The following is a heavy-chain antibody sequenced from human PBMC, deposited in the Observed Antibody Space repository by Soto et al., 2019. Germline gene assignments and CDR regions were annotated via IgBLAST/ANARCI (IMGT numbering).Heavy chain of an antibody. J-gene: IGHJ2*01. CDR2: INHSGST. Sequence: QVQLQQWGAGLLKPSETLSLTCAVYGGSLSGYHWSWIRQPPGKGLEWIGEINHSGSTNYNPSLKSRVTISADTSKNQFSLKLSSGTAADTAVYYCARGGVVATITGFWYFDLWGRGTLVTVSS. CDR1: GGSLSGYH. D-gene: IGHD5-12*01. V-gene: IGHV4-34*01. CDR3: ARGGVVATITGFWYFDL.